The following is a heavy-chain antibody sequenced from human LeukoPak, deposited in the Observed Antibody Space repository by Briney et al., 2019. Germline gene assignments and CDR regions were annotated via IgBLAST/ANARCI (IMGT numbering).Heavy chain of an antibody. D-gene: IGHD3-22*01. Sequence: GESLKISCQGSGYSFTSYWIGWVRQMPGKGLEWMGIIYPGDPDTRYSPSFQGQVTISADKSISTAYLQWSSLKASDTAMYYCARLSYYSDSSGHSNWFDPWGQGTLVTVSS. CDR1: GYSFTSYW. CDR2: IYPGDPDT. CDR3: ARLSYYSDSSGHSNWFDP. V-gene: IGHV5-51*01. J-gene: IGHJ5*02.